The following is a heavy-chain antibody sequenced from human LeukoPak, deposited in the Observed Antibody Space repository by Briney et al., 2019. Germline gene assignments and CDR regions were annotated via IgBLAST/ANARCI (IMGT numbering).Heavy chain of an antibody. V-gene: IGHV3-23*01. CDR2: VSGSGVGT. J-gene: IGHJ6*03. CDR1: GFTFSSYA. CDR3: ANGNRCTSPNCLGYYYFYMDV. D-gene: IGHD2-8*01. Sequence: GGSLRLSCAASGFTFSSYAMTWVRQAPGKGLEWVSSVSGSGVGTYYADSVKGRFTISRDNSKNTLYLQMNSLRAEDTAVYYCANGNRCTSPNCLGYYYFYMDVWGKGTTVTVSS.